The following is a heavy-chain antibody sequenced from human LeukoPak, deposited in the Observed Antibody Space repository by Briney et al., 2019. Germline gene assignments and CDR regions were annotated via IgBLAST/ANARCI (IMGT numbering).Heavy chain of an antibody. CDR1: GYTLRNCA. V-gene: IGHV1-3*01. CDR3: ARSSQQELIASFDY. J-gene: IGHJ4*02. D-gene: IGHD1-7*01. CDR2: INAGNGNT. Sequence: ASVKVSCKASGYTLRNCAMHWVRQAPGQRLEWMGWINAGNGNTKYSQKFQGRVTITRDTSASTAYMELSSLRSEDTAVYYCARSSQQELIASFDYWGQGTLVTVSS.